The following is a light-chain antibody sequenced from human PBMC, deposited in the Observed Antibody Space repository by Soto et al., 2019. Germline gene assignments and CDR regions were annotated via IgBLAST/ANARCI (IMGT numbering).Light chain of an antibody. CDR2: DVS. V-gene: IGLV2-11*01. J-gene: IGLJ2*01. CDR1: SSDIGGYNY. CDR3: CSYAGTYTLLL. Sequence: QSVLTQPRSVSGSPGQSVTISCTGTSSDIGGYNYVSWYQQHPGKAPKLMIYDVSERPSGVPDRFSASKSGNTASLTISGLQAEDESDYYCCSYAGTYTLLLFGGCTK.